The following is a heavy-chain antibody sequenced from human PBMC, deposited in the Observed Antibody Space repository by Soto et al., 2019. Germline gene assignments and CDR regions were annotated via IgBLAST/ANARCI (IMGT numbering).Heavy chain of an antibody. Sequence: GGSLRLSCAASGFTFISYGMSWVRQALGKGLEWVSYISSSSSSIYYADSVKGRFTISRDNAKNSLYLQMNSLRDEDTAVYYCARDKDSSGWYNWFDPWGQRTLVTVSS. CDR2: ISSSSSSI. J-gene: IGHJ5*02. CDR1: GFTFISYG. CDR3: ARDKDSSGWYNWFDP. D-gene: IGHD6-19*01. V-gene: IGHV3-48*02.